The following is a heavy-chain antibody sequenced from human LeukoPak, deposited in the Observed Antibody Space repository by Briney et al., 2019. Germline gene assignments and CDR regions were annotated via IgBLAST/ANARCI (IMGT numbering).Heavy chain of an antibody. CDR3: AIKGGYSSSWYLSYFDY. D-gene: IGHD6-13*01. CDR1: GFTFSSYA. V-gene: IGHV3-23*01. Sequence: GGSLRLSCAASGFTFSSYATSWVRQAPGKGLEWVSAISGSGGSTYYADSVKGRFTISRDNSKNTLYLQMNSLRAEDTAVYYCAIKGGYSSSWYLSYFDYWGQGTLVTVSS. CDR2: ISGSGGST. J-gene: IGHJ4*02.